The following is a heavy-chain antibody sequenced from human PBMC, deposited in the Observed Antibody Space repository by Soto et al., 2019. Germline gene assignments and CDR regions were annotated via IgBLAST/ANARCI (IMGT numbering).Heavy chain of an antibody. CDR3: ASTIPQGGDY. CDR1: GGSISSYY. V-gene: IGHV4-39*01. Sequence: SETLSLTCTVSGGSISSYYWGWIRQPPGKGLEWIGSIYYSGSTYYNPSLKSRVTISVDTSKNQFSLKLSSVTAADTAVYYCASTIPQGGDYWGQGTLVTVSS. CDR2: IYYSGST. J-gene: IGHJ4*02. D-gene: IGHD3-9*01.